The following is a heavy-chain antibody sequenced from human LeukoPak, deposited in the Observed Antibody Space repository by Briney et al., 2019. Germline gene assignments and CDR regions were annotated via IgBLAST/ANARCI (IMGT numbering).Heavy chain of an antibody. J-gene: IGHJ4*02. D-gene: IGHD3-3*01. Sequence: PGGSLRLSCIASGFTFSSYGMHWVRQAPGKGLEWVAVAYHDGYYGNSQYYADSVKGRFTISRDNSENTLYVQVNSLRAEDTTVYYCARDPAKFWSGHDYWGQGTLVTVSS. V-gene: IGHV3-30*02. CDR2: AYHDGYYGNSQ. CDR3: ARDPAKFWSGHDY. CDR1: GFTFSSYG.